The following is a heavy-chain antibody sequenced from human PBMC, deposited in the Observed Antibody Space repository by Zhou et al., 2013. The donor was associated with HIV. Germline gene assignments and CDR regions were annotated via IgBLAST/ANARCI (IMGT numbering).Heavy chain of an antibody. Sequence: QVQLVQSGAEVKKPGSSVKVSCKASGGTFSSYVISWVRQAPGQGLEWMGGIIPIFGTANYAQKFQGRVTITTDESTSTAYMELSSLRSEDTAVYYCAREPYYYGSGTTSWFDPWGQGTLVTVSS. V-gene: IGHV1-69*05. J-gene: IGHJ5*02. CDR2: IIPIFGTA. CDR1: GGTFSSYV. D-gene: IGHD3-10*01. CDR3: AREPYYYGSGTTSWFDP.